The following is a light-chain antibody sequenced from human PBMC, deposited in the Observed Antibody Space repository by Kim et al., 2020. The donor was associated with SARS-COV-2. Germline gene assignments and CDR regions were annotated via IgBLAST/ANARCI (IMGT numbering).Light chain of an antibody. V-gene: IGLV1-44*01. CDR3: AAWDDSLNGWV. J-gene: IGLJ3*02. Sequence: ELTQPPSASGTPGQRVIISCSGSSSNIGSNTVNWYQQLPGTAPILLIYNNNQRPSGVPDRFSGSKSGTSASLAISGLQSEDEADCYCAAWDDSLNGWVFGGSTQLTVL. CDR1: SSNIGSNT. CDR2: NNN.